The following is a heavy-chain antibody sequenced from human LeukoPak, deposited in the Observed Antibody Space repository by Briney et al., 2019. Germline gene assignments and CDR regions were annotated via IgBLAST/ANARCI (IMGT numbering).Heavy chain of an antibody. CDR2: ISAYTGNT. V-gene: IGHV1-18*01. Sequence: ASVKVSCKASGYTFSSYAVSWVRQAPGQGLEWMGWISAYTGNTNYAQKLQGRVTMTTDTSTSTAYMELWSLRSGDTALYYCARGGDGYRIDYWGQGTLVTVSS. CDR3: ARGGDGYRIDY. J-gene: IGHJ4*02. CDR1: GYTFSSYA. D-gene: IGHD5-24*01.